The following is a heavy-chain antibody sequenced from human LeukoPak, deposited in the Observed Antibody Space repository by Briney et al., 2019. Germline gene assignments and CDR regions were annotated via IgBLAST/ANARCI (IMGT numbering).Heavy chain of an antibody. CDR3: ASGYYYGSGRFLHAFDI. J-gene: IGHJ3*02. Sequence: ASVKVSCKASGYTFIDYYINWVRQAPGQGLEWMGWISPNSGGTNYAQKFQGRVTMTRDTSIGTAYMELSRLRSDDTAVYYCASGYYYGSGRFLHAFDIWGQGTMVTVSS. V-gene: IGHV1-2*02. CDR1: GYTFIDYY. CDR2: ISPNSGGT. D-gene: IGHD3-10*01.